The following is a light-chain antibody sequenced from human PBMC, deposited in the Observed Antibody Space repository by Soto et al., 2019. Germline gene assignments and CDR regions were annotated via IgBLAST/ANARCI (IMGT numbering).Light chain of an antibody. CDR3: QQHNSYPQT. CDR2: AAS. V-gene: IGKV1-17*01. CDR1: QGIRDA. Sequence: DIQMTQSPSSLSASVGDRVTITCRASQGIRDALGWYQQKPGKAPKRLIYAASSLQSGVPSRFSGSGSGTEFTLTIRRLQPEDFATYYCQQHNSYPQTFGQGTKVEIK. J-gene: IGKJ1*01.